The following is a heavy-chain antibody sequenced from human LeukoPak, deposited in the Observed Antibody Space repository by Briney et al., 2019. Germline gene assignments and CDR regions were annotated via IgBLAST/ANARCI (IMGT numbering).Heavy chain of an antibody. Sequence: SETLSLTCAVYGGSFSRYYWSWIRQSPGKGLEWIAEIDHRGDTNYNPSVKSRVTISVDTSKNQFSLKVRSLSAADTAVYYCARGPTISETGYFDICGQGRLVTVSS. V-gene: IGHV4-34*01. D-gene: IGHD5-12*01. CDR3: ARGPTISETGYFDI. CDR2: IDHRGDT. CDR1: GGSFSRYY. J-gene: IGHJ3*02.